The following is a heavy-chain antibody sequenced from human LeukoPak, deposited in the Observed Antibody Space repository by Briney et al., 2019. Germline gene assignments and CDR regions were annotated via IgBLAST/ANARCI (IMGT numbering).Heavy chain of an antibody. Sequence: SETMSLTCPVSGGSISSGDYYWSWIRQPPGKGLEGIAYMYYSGSTYYNPSLKSRVTMSADTSKNQLSLKLSSVTAADTAVYYCARPYYYDSRIDPWGQGILVTVSS. J-gene: IGHJ5*02. CDR3: ARPYYYDSRIDP. V-gene: IGHV4-30-4*01. CDR2: MYYSGST. D-gene: IGHD3-22*01. CDR1: GGSISSGDYY.